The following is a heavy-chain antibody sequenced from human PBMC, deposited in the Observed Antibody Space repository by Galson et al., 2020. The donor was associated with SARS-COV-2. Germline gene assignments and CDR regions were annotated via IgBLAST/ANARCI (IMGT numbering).Heavy chain of an antibody. V-gene: IGHV3-30*18. Sequence: GGSLRLSCAASGFTFSSYGMHWVRQAPGKGLEWVAVISYDGSNKYYADSVKGRFTISRDNSKNTLYLQMNSLRAEDTAVYYCAKDFWLNYDILTGYYPPYYYYGMDVWGQGTTVTVSS. CDR2: ISYDGSNK. J-gene: IGHJ6*02. CDR1: GFTFSSYG. CDR3: AKDFWLNYDILTGYYPPYYYYGMDV. D-gene: IGHD3-9*01.